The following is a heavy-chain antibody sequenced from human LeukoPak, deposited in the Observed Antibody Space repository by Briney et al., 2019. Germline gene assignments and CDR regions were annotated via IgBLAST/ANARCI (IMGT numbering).Heavy chain of an antibody. V-gene: IGHV1-2*02. CDR1: GYTFTGYY. CDR3: ARGGVRGVITNFDY. J-gene: IGHJ4*02. CDR2: INPNSGGT. D-gene: IGHD3-10*01. Sequence: GASVKVSCKASGYTFTGYYMHWVRQAPGQGLEWMGWINPNSGGTNYAQKFQGRATMTRDTSISTAYMELSRLRSDDTAVYYCARGGVRGVITNFDYWGQGTLVTVSS.